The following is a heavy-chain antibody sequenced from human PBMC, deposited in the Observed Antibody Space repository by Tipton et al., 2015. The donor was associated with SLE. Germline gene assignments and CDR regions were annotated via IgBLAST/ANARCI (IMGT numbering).Heavy chain of an antibody. Sequence: GLVKPSETLSLTCTVSGDSINDYYWTWIRQPPGKGLERIGEIHHGGSTYYNPSLKSRVTLSVDTSKNQFSLNLRSVTAADTAVYYCAGTNYDVLTGYHRVDTFDIWGQGTMVTVSS. CDR3: AGTNYDVLTGYHRVDTFDI. CDR2: IHHGGST. D-gene: IGHD3-9*01. V-gene: IGHV4-34*01. J-gene: IGHJ3*02. CDR1: GDSINDYY.